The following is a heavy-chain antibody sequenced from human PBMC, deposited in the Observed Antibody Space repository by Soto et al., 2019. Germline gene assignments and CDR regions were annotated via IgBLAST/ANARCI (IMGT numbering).Heavy chain of an antibody. D-gene: IGHD2-21*02. CDR2: FESGGSI. CDR3: ARAGVTPDFFDY. J-gene: IGHJ4*02. V-gene: IGHV3-53*01. CDR1: GFSVRTNY. Sequence: GGSLRLSCAASGFSVRTNYMSWVRQAPGKGLEWVSVFESGGSIYYADSVKGRFIISRDYARNTVDLQLNSLRADDTAVYYCARAGVTPDFFDYWGQGTLVTVS.